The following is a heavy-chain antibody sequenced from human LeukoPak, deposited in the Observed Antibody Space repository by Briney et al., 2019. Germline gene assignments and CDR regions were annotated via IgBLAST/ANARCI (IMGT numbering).Heavy chain of an antibody. Sequence: GASVKVSCKASGYTFTGYYMHWVRQAPGQGLEWMGWINPNSGDTNYAQKFQGRVTMTRDTSISTAYMELSRLRSDDTAVSYCARIWLSNWFDPWGQGTLVTVSS. J-gene: IGHJ5*02. V-gene: IGHV1-2*02. CDR3: ARIWLSNWFDP. CDR2: INPNSGDT. D-gene: IGHD3-9*01. CDR1: GYTFTGYY.